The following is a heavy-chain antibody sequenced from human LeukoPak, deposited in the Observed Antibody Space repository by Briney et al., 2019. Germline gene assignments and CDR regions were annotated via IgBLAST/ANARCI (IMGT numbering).Heavy chain of an antibody. J-gene: IGHJ3*02. CDR2: IYYSGST. Sequence: SETLSLTCTVSGGSISSYYWSWIRQPPGKGLEWIGYIYYSGSTSYNPSLKSRVTISVDTSKNQSSLKLSSVSAADTAAYYCARYYYDSSTHSFDIWGQGTMVTVSS. CDR3: ARYYYDSSTHSFDI. V-gene: IGHV4-59*01. D-gene: IGHD3-22*01. CDR1: GGSISSYY.